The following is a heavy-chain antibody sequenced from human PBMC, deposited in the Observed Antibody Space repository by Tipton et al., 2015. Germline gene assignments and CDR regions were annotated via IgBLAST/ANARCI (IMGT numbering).Heavy chain of an antibody. CDR2: ISAAAYGT. CDR3: AKDGGYYAYVWGSYSAPTRDYFDY. J-gene: IGHJ4*02. D-gene: IGHD3-16*01. V-gene: IGHV3-23*01. CDR1: GFTFRNYA. Sequence: GSLRLSCAASGFTFRNYAMSWVRQAPGKGLEWVSAISAAAYGTYYADSVKGRFTISRDNSKNTLYLQMNSLRVEDTAVYYCAKDGGYYAYVWGSYSAPTRDYFDYWGQGTLVTVSS.